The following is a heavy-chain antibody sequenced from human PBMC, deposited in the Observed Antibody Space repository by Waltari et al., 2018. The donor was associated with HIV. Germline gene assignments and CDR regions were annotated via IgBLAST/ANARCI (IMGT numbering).Heavy chain of an antibody. Sequence: QVQLVQSGAEVKKPGASVKVSCKASGYTFTRYYTYWVRQAPGKGLEWLGINNPIGGSTSDAQKSQGRVTMTRDTSTSTVYMELSSLRSEDTAVYYCASGYIPYGMDVWGQGTTVTVSS. CDR2: NNPIGGST. D-gene: IGHD6-13*01. V-gene: IGHV1-46*01. CDR1: GYTFTRYY. CDR3: ASGYIPYGMDV. J-gene: IGHJ6*02.